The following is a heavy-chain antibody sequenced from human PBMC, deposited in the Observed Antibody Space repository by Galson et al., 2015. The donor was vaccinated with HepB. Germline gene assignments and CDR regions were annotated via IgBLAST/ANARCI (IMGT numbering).Heavy chain of an antibody. CDR3: ATSLGVRGGGGNLEY. V-gene: IGHV1-2*02. J-gene: IGHJ4*02. D-gene: IGHD1-26*01. Sequence: SVKVSCKASGYVFTGYYMHWVRQAPGQGLEWMGWINPKSGDTNYAGNFQGRVTVTRDTSVTTAYMEVTRLTSGDTAVYYCATSLGVRGGGGNLEYWGQGTLITVSS. CDR1: GYVFTGYY. CDR2: INPKSGDT.